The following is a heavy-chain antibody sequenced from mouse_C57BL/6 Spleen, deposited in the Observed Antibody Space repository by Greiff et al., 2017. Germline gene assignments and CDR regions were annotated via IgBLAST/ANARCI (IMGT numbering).Heavy chain of an antibody. D-gene: IGHD1-1*01. CDR3: SREGYDYGSSYNYLGY. V-gene: IGHV1-9*01. CDR1: GYTFTGYW. CDR2: ILPGSGST. Sequence: VQLQQSGAELMKPGASVKLSCKATGYTFTGYWIEWVKQRPGHGLEWIGEILPGSGSTNYNEKFKGKAAFTADTSSNTAYMQLSSLTTEDSAIYYCSREGYDYGSSYNYLGYWGQGTTLTVSS. J-gene: IGHJ2*01.